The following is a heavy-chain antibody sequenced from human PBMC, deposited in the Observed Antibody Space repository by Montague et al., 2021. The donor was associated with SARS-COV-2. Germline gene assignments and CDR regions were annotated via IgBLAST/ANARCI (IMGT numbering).Heavy chain of an antibody. CDR1: GFSLSTSGMC. V-gene: IGHV2-70*01. CDR3: ARMTTVVTLGYYYYYGMDV. CDR2: IEWDDDK. D-gene: IGHD4-23*01. Sequence: PPLVKPTQTLTLTCTFSGFSLSTSGMCVSWIRQPPGKALEWLALIEWDDDKYYSTSLKTRLTISKDTSKNQVVLTMTNMDPVDTATYYCARMTTVVTLGYYYYYGMDVWGQGTTVTVSS. J-gene: IGHJ6*02.